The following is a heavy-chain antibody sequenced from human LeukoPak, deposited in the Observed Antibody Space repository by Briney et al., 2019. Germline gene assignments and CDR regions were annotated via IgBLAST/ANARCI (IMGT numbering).Heavy chain of an antibody. V-gene: IGHV4-61*02. CDR2: GYTSGST. J-gene: IGHJ6*03. CDR1: GGSISSGSYS. D-gene: IGHD6-13*01. CDR3: ARDGGSSWYDPYYYYMDV. Sequence: SQTLSLTCTVSGGSISSGSYSWSWIRQPAGKGLEWIGRGYTSGSTNYNPSLKSRVTISVDTSKNQFSLKLSSVTAADTAVYYCARDGGSSWYDPYYYYMDVWGKGTTVTVSS.